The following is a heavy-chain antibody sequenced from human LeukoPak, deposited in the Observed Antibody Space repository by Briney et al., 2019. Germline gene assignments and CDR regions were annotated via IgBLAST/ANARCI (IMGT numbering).Heavy chain of an antibody. CDR3: ARQPYFYYYLDV. CDR2: IIPILGIA. V-gene: IGHV1-69*04. Sequence: GASVKVSCKASGGTFSSYAISWVRQVPGQGLEWMGRIIPILGIANYAQKFQGRVTITADKSTSTAYMELSSLRAEDTAIYYCARQPYFYYYLDVWGKGTTVTVSS. J-gene: IGHJ6*03. CDR1: GGTFSSYA.